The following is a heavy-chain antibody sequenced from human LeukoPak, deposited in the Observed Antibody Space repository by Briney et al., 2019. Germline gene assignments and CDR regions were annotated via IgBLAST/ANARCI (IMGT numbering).Heavy chain of an antibody. CDR2: IKYDGSEK. CDR3: VRDPTYDSGSPLGY. D-gene: IGHD3-10*01. J-gene: IGHJ4*02. CDR1: GFPFSRYW. V-gene: IGHV3-7*01. Sequence: GGSLRLSCAASGFPFSRYWMTWVRQAPGKGQEWVANIKYDGSEKFYVGSVRGRFTISRDNTNNSLHLQMNSLRAEDTAIYYCVRDPTYDSGSPLGYGGQGTLVAVSS.